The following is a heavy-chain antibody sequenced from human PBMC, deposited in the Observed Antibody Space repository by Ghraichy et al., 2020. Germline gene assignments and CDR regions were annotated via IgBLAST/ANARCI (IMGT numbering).Heavy chain of an antibody. CDR2: IRQDGNEK. Sequence: GESLNISCVASGFTFSDYWTQWVRQAPGKGLEWVANIRQDGNEKYYVDSVKGRFTISRDNARNSLYLQMNSLRAEDTAVYYCARRYFDSWGQGTLVTVSS. J-gene: IGHJ4*02. CDR3: ARRYFDS. V-gene: IGHV3-7*03. CDR1: GFTFSDYW.